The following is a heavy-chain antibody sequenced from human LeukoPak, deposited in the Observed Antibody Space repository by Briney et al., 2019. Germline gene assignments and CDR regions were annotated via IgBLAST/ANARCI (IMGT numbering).Heavy chain of an antibody. J-gene: IGHJ4*02. V-gene: IGHV4-39*01. Sequence: SETLSLTCTVSGGSISSSSYYWGWIRQPPGKGLEWIGSIYYSGSTYYNPSLKSRVTISVDTSKNQFSLKLSSVTAADTAVYYCARQGVATSQLDYWGQGTLVTVSS. CDR1: GGSISSSSYY. CDR3: ARQGVATSQLDY. CDR2: IYYSGST. D-gene: IGHD6-13*01.